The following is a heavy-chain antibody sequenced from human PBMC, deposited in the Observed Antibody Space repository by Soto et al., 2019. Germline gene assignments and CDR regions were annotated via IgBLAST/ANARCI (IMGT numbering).Heavy chain of an antibody. J-gene: IGHJ5*02. V-gene: IGHV4-59*01. D-gene: IGHD5-12*01. CDR1: Y. Sequence: YRSRKKQPPGKGLEWIGYIYYSGNTNYNSSIQSRVIISVDTSKNLFSLKLTSVTAADTDVYYCPRIPGATSLISWRAPWRHGTVDTVSS. CDR2: IYYSGNT. CDR3: PRIPGATSLISWRAP.